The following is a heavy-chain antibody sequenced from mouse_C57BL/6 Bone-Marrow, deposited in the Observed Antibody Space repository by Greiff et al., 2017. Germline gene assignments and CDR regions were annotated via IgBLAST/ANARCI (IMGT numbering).Heavy chain of an antibody. CDR1: GYTFTSYG. J-gene: IGHJ3*01. Sequence: QVQLKQSGAELARPGASVKLSCKASGYTFTSYGISWVKQRTGQGLEWIGEIYPRSGNTYYNEKFKGKDTLTADKSSSTAYMELRSLTSEDSAVYFCARFAYWGQGTLVTVSA. CDR2: IYPRSGNT. CDR3: ARFAY. V-gene: IGHV1-81*01.